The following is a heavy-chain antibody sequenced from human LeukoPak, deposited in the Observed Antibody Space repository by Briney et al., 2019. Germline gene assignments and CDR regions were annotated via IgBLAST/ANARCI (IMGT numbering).Heavy chain of an antibody. J-gene: IGHJ6*02. D-gene: IGHD2-15*01. CDR3: ANKDIVVVVAATLPYYYGMDV. CDR1: GFTFSNYG. V-gene: IGHV3-30*18. Sequence: PGGSLRLSCEASGFTFSNYGMHWVRQAPGKGLEWVAVISSDGTTKYYGDSVKDRFTISRDNSKNTLYLQMNSLRAEDTAVYYCANKDIVVVVAATLPYYYGMDVWGQGTTVTVSS. CDR2: ISSDGTTK.